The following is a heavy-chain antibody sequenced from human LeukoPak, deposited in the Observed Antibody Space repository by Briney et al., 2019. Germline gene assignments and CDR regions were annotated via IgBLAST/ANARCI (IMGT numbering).Heavy chain of an antibody. CDR2: IYYSGST. CDR3: ARDWGVSARPGYMDV. CDR1: GGSISNYY. V-gene: IGHV4-59*01. D-gene: IGHD6-6*01. Sequence: SETLSLTCTVSGGSISNYYWSWLRQPPGKGLEWIGHIYYSGSTKYNPSLKSRVTISVDTSKNQFSLRLSSVTAADTAVYYCARDWGVSARPGYMDVWGKGTTVTVSS. J-gene: IGHJ6*03.